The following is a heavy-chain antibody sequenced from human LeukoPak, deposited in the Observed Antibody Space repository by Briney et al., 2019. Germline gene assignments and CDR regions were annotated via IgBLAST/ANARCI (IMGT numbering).Heavy chain of an antibody. D-gene: IGHD4-11*01. J-gene: IGHJ4*02. CDR1: GFTFSSYA. V-gene: IGHV3-23*01. CDR2: IGAGGTFT. Sequence: GGSLRLSCTASGFTFSSYAMNWVRQAPGKGLEWVSGIGAGGTFTYYADSVKGRFTISRDNSRNSLYLQMNSLRDNDTAVYYCAKDLDYTAYEYYFDYWGQGTLVTVSS. CDR3: AKDLDYTAYEYYFDY.